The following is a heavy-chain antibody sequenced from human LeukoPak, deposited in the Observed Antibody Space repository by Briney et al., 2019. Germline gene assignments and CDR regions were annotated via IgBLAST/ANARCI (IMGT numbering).Heavy chain of an antibody. CDR2: INHSGST. CDR1: GGSFSTYS. J-gene: IGHJ4*02. CDR3: VRGRVYCRGDCYVEY. V-gene: IGHV4-34*01. Sequence: SETLSLTCAASGGSFSTYSMSWLRQPPGKGLEWIGEINHSGSTNYNPSLKSRGTISQDTAKNQCSLWMCTVPAADTAVYSCVRGRVYCRGDCYVEYCGEGTLVTVSS. D-gene: IGHD2-21*02.